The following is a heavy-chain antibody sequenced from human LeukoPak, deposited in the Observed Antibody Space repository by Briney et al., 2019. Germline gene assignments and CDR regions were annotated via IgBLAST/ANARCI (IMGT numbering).Heavy chain of an antibody. CDR1: GFTFSSYS. Sequence: GGSLGLSCAASGFTFSSYSMNWVRQAPGKGLEWVSYISSSSSSIYYADSVKGRFTISRDDAKNSLYLQMNSLRDEDTAVYYCARGAYCGGDCYRALGYWGQGTLVTVSS. CDR2: ISSSSSSI. D-gene: IGHD2-21*02. V-gene: IGHV3-48*02. CDR3: ARGAYCGGDCYRALGY. J-gene: IGHJ4*02.